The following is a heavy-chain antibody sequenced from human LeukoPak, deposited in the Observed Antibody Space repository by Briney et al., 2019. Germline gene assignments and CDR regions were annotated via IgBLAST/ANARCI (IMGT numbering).Heavy chain of an antibody. CDR2: INPNTGNP. CDR1: GYTFTRYA. J-gene: IGHJ4*02. Sequence: ASVKVSCKASGYTFTRYAMNWLRQAPGQGLEWMGWINPNTGNPTYAQAFTGRFVFSLDTSVSTAYLQISSLNTEDAAVYYCAIDQPVAGVSNFDSWGQGTLVTVSS. V-gene: IGHV7-4-1*02. D-gene: IGHD6-19*01. CDR3: AIDQPVAGVSNFDS.